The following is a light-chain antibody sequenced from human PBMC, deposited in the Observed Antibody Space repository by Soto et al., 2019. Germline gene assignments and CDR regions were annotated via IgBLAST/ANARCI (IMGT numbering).Light chain of an antibody. CDR2: DAS. CDR3: VQRSTWPWT. Sequence: EIVLTQYPATLSLSPGERATLSCRASQSVSSYLAWYQQKPGQPLRLLIYDASNRATGTPARFSGSGSGTDFTLTISSLEPEDFAIYYCVQRSTWPWTIAQGSKVEIK. J-gene: IGKJ1*01. V-gene: IGKV3-11*01. CDR1: QSVSSY.